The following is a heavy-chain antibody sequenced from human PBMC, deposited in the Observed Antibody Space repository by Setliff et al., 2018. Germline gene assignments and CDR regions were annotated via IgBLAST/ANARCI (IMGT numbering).Heavy chain of an antibody. CDR3: ARGPSQIVGGTTYFDY. V-gene: IGHV3-30*19. D-gene: IGHD1-26*01. J-gene: IGHJ4*02. Sequence: PGGSMRLSCAASGFTFSGSAMHWVRQSPGKGLEWVAVIWYDASNEYYADSVKGRFTISRDNSKNTLYLQMNSLRTEDTAVYYCARGPSQIVGGTTYFDYWGQGTLVTVSS. CDR2: IWYDASNE. CDR1: GFTFSGSA.